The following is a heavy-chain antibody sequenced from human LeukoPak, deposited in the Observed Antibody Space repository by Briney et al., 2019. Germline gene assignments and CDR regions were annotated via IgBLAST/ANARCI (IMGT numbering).Heavy chain of an antibody. CDR3: AKVPPFGSGSRYYFDF. CDR2: ISGSGGST. Sequence: PGGSLRLSCAASGFTFSSYAMTWVRQAPGKGLEWVSTISGSGGSTYHADSVKGRFTISRDNSKKTLYLQMNTLRDEGTAVYYCAKVPPFGSGSRYYFDFWGQGTLVTVSS. D-gene: IGHD3-10*01. J-gene: IGHJ4*02. V-gene: IGHV3-23*01. CDR1: GFTFSSYA.